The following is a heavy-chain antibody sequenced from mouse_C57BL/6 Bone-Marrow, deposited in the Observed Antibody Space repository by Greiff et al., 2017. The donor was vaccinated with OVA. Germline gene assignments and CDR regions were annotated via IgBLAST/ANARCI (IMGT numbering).Heavy chain of an antibody. J-gene: IGHJ3*01. CDR3: APLLRGFAY. CDR1: GYAFTNYL. D-gene: IGHD1-1*01. CDR2: INPGSGGT. V-gene: IGHV1-54*01. Sequence: QVQLQQSGAELVRPGTSVKVSCKASGYAFTNYLIEWVKQRPGQGLEWIGVINPGSGGTNYNEKFKDKATLTADKSSSTAYMQLSSLTSEDSAVYYCAPLLRGFAYWGQGTLVTVSA.